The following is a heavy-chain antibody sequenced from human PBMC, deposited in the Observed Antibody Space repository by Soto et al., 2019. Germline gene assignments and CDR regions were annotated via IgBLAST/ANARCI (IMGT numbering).Heavy chain of an antibody. J-gene: IGHJ4*02. V-gene: IGHV4-34*01. CDR1: GGSFSGYY. D-gene: IGHD3-3*01. Sequence: QVQXQQWGAGLLKPSETLSLTCAVYGGSFSGYYWSWIRQPPGKGLEWIGEINHSGSTNYNPSLKSRVTISVDTSKNQFSLKLSSVTAADTAVYYCARGWEWPVDYWGQGTLVTVSS. CDR2: INHSGST. CDR3: ARGWEWPVDY.